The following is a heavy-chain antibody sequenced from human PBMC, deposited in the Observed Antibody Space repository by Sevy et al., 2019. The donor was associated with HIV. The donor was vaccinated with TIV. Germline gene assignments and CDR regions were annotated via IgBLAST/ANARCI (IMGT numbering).Heavy chain of an antibody. CDR1: GFTFSSYA. V-gene: IGHV3-23*01. CDR3: AKDRHYDFWSGYSGVFDY. J-gene: IGHJ4*02. CDR2: ISGSGGST. Sequence: GGSLRLSCAASGFTFSSYAMSWVRQAPGKGLEWVSAISGSGGSTYYADSVKGRFTISRDNSKNTLYLQMNSLRAEDTAVYYCAKDRHYDFWSGYSGVFDYWGQGTLVTVSS. D-gene: IGHD3-3*01.